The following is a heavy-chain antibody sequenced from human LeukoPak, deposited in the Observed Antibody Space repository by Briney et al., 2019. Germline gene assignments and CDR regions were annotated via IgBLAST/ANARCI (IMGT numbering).Heavy chain of an antibody. CDR2: IKRGGST. D-gene: IGHD1-26*01. J-gene: IGHJ6*02. CDR3: KWERTVYYSLDV. Sequence: GGSLRLSCTASGFKFSDAWMTWVRQAPGEGLEWLGRIKRGGSTDYAVPVNNRFTISRDDSKNTIYLQINGLKTEDTAVYYCKWERTVYYSLDVWGQGTTVTVSS. CDR1: GFKFSDAW. V-gene: IGHV3-15*01.